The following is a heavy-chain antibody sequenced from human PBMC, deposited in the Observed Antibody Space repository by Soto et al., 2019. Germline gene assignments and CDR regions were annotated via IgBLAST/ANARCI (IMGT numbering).Heavy chain of an antibody. D-gene: IGHD3-16*01. CDR1: GYSFTDYY. CDR2: IKLSGGGST. V-gene: IGHV1-46*03. J-gene: IGHJ4*02. Sequence: QVQVEQSGAEVKEPGASVKVSCKASGYSFTDYYIHWVRQAPGQGLEWMGVIKLSGGGSTTFAQKFQGRVTLTGDTSTATVYMELISLRSEDTAVYYCSRESPHTFFFDYWGQGTLVTISS. CDR3: SRESPHTFFFDY.